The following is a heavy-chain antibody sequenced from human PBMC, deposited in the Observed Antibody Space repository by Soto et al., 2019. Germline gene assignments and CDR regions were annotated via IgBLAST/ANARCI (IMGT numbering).Heavy chain of an antibody. Sequence: GGSLRLSCAASGFTFSSYSMNWVRQAPGKGLEWVSYISSSSSTIYYADSVKGRFTISRDNAKNSLYLQMNSLRAEDTAVYYCARDPRYCSGGSCPTPGAFDIWGQGTMVTVSS. D-gene: IGHD2-15*01. V-gene: IGHV3-48*01. J-gene: IGHJ3*02. CDR2: ISSSSSTI. CDR3: ARDPRYCSGGSCPTPGAFDI. CDR1: GFTFSSYS.